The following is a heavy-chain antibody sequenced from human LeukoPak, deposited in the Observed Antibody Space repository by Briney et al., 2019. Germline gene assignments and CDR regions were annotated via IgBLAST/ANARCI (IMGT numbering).Heavy chain of an antibody. Sequence: GGSLRLSCAASGFTFSSYSMNWVRQAPGKGLEWVSSISSSSSYIYYADSVKGRFTISRDNAKNSLYLQMNSPRAEDTAVYYCARVGCSGGSCPHGIWGQGTMVTVSS. J-gene: IGHJ3*02. D-gene: IGHD2-15*01. CDR2: ISSSSSYI. CDR1: GFTFSSYS. CDR3: ARVGCSGGSCPHGI. V-gene: IGHV3-21*01.